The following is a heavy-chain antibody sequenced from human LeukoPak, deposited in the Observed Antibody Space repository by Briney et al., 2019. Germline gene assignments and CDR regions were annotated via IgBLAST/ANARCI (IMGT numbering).Heavy chain of an antibody. CDR1: GYSFTSYW. D-gene: IGHD6-13*01. CDR3: ARGWSIAAAGRYYYYMDV. V-gene: IGHV5-51*01. J-gene: IGHJ6*03. CDR2: IYPGDSDT. Sequence: GESLKISCKGSGYSFTSYWIGWVRQMPGKGLEWMGIIYPGDSDTRYSPSFQGQVTISADKSISTAYLQWSSLKASDTAMYYCARGWSIAAAGRYYYYMDVWGKGTTVTVSS.